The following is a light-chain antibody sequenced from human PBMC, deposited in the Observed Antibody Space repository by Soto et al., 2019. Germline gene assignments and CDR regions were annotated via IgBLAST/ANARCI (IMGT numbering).Light chain of an antibody. CDR3: SSYTSSSTYV. Sequence: QSALTQPASVSGSPGQSITISCTVTSSDVGGYNYVSWYQQHPGKAPKLMIYEVSNRPSGDSNRFSGSKSGNTASLTISGLQAEDEADYYCSSYTSSSTYVFGTGTKVTVL. V-gene: IGLV2-14*01. CDR2: EVS. J-gene: IGLJ1*01. CDR1: SSDVGGYNY.